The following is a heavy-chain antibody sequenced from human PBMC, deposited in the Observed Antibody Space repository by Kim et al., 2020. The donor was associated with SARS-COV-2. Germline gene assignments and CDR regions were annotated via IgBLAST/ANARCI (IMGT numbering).Heavy chain of an antibody. D-gene: IGHD2-21*01. V-gene: IGHV3-30*02. J-gene: IGHJ4*02. Sequence: SRDGRFTITEDNSKNTVYLHMNGLRAADTAVYYCAKVGSAYCGGSCPIDYWGQGTLVTVSS. CDR3: AKVGSAYCGGSCPIDY.